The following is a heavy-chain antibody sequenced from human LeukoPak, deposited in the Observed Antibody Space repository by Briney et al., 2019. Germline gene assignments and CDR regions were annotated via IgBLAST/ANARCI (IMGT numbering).Heavy chain of an antibody. V-gene: IGHV3-74*01. CDR2: INSDGSST. CDR1: GFTFSSYW. D-gene: IGHD3-22*01. Sequence: PGGSLRLSCAASGFTFSSYWMHWVRQAPGKGLVWVSRINSDGSSTSYADSVKGRFTISRDNAKNTLYLQMNRLRAEDTAVYYCALDYYDSSGYLRSWGQGTLVTVSS. CDR3: ALDYYDSSGYLRS. J-gene: IGHJ4*02.